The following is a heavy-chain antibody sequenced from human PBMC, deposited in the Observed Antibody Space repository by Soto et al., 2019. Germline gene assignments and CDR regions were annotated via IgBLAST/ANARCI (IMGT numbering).Heavy chain of an antibody. D-gene: IGHD4-17*01. CDR1: GFTFDDYA. Sequence: EVQLVESGGGLVQPGRSLRLSCAASGFTFDDYAMHWVRQAPGKGLEWVSGISWNSGSIGYADSVKGRFTISRDNAKNSLYLQMNSLRAEDTALYYCAKGSYGDYAQFDYWGQGTLVIVSS. J-gene: IGHJ4*02. CDR3: AKGSYGDYAQFDY. CDR2: ISWNSGSI. V-gene: IGHV3-9*01.